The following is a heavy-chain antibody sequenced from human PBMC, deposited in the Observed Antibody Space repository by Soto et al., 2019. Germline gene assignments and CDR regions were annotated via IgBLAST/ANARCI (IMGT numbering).Heavy chain of an antibody. D-gene: IGHD1-26*01. J-gene: IGHJ1*01. CDR1: GFTFSSYA. CDR2: ISYDGSNK. CDR3: PVVGANGGGFQH. Sequence: QVQLVESGGGVVQPGRSLRLSCAASGFTFSSYAMHWVRQAPGKGLEWVAVISYDGSNKYYADSVKGRFTISRYNSKNTLYLQMNSLSAEDTAVYSCPVVGANGGGFQHWGQGTLVTVSS. V-gene: IGHV3-30-3*01.